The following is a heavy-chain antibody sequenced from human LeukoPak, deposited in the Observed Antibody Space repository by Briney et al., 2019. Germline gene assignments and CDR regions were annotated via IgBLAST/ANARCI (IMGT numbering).Heavy chain of an antibody. D-gene: IGHD3-22*01. J-gene: IGHJ4*02. CDR3: AREAYYDSSGYYYNY. Sequence: PGGSLRLSCAASGFTFSDYYMSWIRQAPGKGLEWVSYISSSSSYTNYADSVKGRFTISRDNAKNSLYLQMNSLRAEDTAVYYCAREAYYDSSGYYYNYWGQGTLVTVSS. CDR1: GFTFSDYY. V-gene: IGHV3-11*06. CDR2: ISSSSSYT.